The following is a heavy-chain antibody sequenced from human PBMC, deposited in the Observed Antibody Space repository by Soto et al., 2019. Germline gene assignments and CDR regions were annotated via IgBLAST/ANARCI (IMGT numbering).Heavy chain of an antibody. J-gene: IGHJ5*02. CDR2: IYYSGST. D-gene: IGHD7-27*01. CDR1: GGSISSYY. V-gene: IGHV4-59*08. Sequence: SETLSLTCTVSGGSISSYYWSWIRQPPGKGLEWIGYIYYSGSTNYNPSLKSRVTISVDTSENQFSLKLSSVTAADTAVYYCAIHGERTIRSLNWFDPWAQGTLVPVSS. CDR3: AIHGERTIRSLNWFDP.